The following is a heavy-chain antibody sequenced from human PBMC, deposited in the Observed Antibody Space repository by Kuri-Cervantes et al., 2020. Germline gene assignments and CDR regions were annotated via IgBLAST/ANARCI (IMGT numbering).Heavy chain of an antibody. CDR2: ISAYNGNT. Sequence: ASVKVSCKASGYTFTSYGISWVRQAPGQGLEWMGWISAYNGNTNYAQKFQGRVTITADKSTSTAYMELSSLRSEDTAVYYCASQAAAGTQYFDYWGQGTLVTVSS. CDR3: ASQAAAGTQYFDY. J-gene: IGHJ4*02. CDR1: GYTFTSYG. D-gene: IGHD6-13*01. V-gene: IGHV1-18*01.